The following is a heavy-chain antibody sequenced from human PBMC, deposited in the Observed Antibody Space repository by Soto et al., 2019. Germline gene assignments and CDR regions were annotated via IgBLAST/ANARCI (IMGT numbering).Heavy chain of an antibody. D-gene: IGHD6-13*01. CDR2: SYYSGST. CDR3: ARDKKVLAAHNRYYYYYGMDV. V-gene: IGHV4-31*03. CDR1: GGSISSGGYY. Sequence: QVQLQESGPGLVKPSQTLSLTFTVSGGSISSGGYYWSWIRQHPGKGLEWIGYSYYSGSTYYNPSLKSRVTISVDTSKNQFSLKLSSVTAADTAVYYCARDKKVLAAHNRYYYYYGMDVWGQGTTVTVSS. J-gene: IGHJ6*02.